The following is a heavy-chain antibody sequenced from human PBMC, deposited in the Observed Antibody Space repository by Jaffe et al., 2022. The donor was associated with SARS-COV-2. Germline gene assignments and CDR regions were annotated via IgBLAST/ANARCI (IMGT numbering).Heavy chain of an antibody. Sequence: EVQLLESGGGLVQPGGSLRLSCAASGFTFSSYAMSWVRQAPGKGLEWVSAISGSGGSTYYADSVKGRFTISRDNSKNTLYLQMNSLRAEDTAVYYCAKDSRSHYYGSGGVDPWGQGTLVTVSS. CDR1: GFTFSSYA. CDR3: AKDSRSHYYGSGGVDP. CDR2: ISGSGGST. V-gene: IGHV3-23*01. D-gene: IGHD3-10*01. J-gene: IGHJ5*02.